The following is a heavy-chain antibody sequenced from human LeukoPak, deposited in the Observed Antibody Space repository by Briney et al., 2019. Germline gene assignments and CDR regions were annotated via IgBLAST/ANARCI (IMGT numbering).Heavy chain of an antibody. CDR3: ARDRGTTVARGVPSWFDP. D-gene: IGHD3-10*01. CDR1: GDFISNGGYY. J-gene: IGHJ5*02. V-gene: IGHV4-61*02. CDR2: IYTNGDT. Sequence: SQTLSLTCIVSGDFISNGGYYWTWIRQPAGKGLECIGRIYTNGDTKYNPSLEIRVTISMDTSRNQFSLKLTSLSAADTALYYCARDRGTTVARGVPSWFDPWGQGILVTVSS.